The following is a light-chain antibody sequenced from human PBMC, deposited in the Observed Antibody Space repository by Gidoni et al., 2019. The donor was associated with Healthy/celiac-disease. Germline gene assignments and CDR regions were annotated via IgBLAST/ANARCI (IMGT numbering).Light chain of an antibody. Sequence: EIVLTQSPATLSLSPGERAPLSCRASRSVSSYVAWYQQKPGPAPKLLSYAASNRATGNPARFSGSGSGTDFPLTIRRLEPEAFAVYYCQQRSNWRFTFXPXTKVDIK. CDR2: AAS. J-gene: IGKJ3*01. V-gene: IGKV3-11*01. CDR3: QQRSNWRFT. CDR1: RSVSSY.